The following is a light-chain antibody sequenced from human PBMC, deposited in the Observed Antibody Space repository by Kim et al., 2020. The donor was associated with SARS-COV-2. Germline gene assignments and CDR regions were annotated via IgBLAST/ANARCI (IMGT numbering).Light chain of an antibody. CDR3: QQYATSPLLT. Sequence: PGQGATVTCRARPSVRDNYLSCYQQRPGQAPRHLLYGASSRATDIPARFTGTGSGTEFILTITRLQPEDFAVYYCQQYATSPLLTFGGGTKVDIK. CDR1: PSVRDNY. V-gene: IGKV3-20*01. CDR2: GAS. J-gene: IGKJ4*01.